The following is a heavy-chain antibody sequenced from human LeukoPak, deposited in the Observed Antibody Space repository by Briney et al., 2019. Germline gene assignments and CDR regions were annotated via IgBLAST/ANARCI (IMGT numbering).Heavy chain of an antibody. CDR2: IYYSGST. CDR1: GGSISSYY. J-gene: IGHJ4*02. V-gene: IGHV4-59*01. Sequence: PSETLSLTCTVSGGSISSYYWSWIRQPPGKGLEWIGYIYYSGSTNYNPSLKSRVTIPVDTSKNQFSLKLSSVTAADTAVYYCARNVDTANFDYWGQGTLVTVSS. CDR3: ARNVDTANFDY. D-gene: IGHD5-18*01.